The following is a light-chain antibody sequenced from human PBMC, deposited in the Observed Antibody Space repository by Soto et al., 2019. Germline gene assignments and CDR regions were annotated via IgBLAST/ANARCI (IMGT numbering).Light chain of an antibody. Sequence: QSVLTQPPSVSAAPGQTVSISCSGSGSNIGNNYVSWYQLLPGAAPKLLIYDNSERPSGIPGRFSGSKSGTSPTLGITGLQTGDEAHYYCATWDNSLNGGVFGGGTKLTVL. V-gene: IGLV1-51*01. J-gene: IGLJ3*02. CDR2: DNS. CDR3: ATWDNSLNGGV. CDR1: GSNIGNNY.